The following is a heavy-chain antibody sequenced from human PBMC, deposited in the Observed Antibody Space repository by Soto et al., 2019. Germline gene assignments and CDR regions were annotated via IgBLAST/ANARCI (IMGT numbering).Heavy chain of an antibody. CDR3: ARGWRFDP. Sequence: SETLSLTCGVYGGSFSGYQWNWIRQSPGQGLEWIGEISHSGTTKYNPSLESRINLSVDTSKKQFSLKMFSVTAADTAIYYCARGWRFDPWGQGNQVTVSS. CDR2: ISHSGTT. CDR1: GGSFSGYQ. V-gene: IGHV4-34*01. J-gene: IGHJ5*02. D-gene: IGHD1-1*01.